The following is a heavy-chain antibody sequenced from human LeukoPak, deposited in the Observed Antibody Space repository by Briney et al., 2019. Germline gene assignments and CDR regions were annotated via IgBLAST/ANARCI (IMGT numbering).Heavy chain of an antibody. CDR2: INPNSGVT. J-gene: IGHJ3*02. D-gene: IGHD4-17*01. Sequence: ASVKVSCKASGYTFTGYYMHWVRQAPGQGLEWMGWINPNSGVTNYAQKFQGRVTMTRDTSISTAYMELSRLRSDDTAVYYCARDPSITVTTNLDIWGQGTMVTVSS. CDR3: ARDPSITVTTNLDI. CDR1: GYTFTGYY. V-gene: IGHV1-2*02.